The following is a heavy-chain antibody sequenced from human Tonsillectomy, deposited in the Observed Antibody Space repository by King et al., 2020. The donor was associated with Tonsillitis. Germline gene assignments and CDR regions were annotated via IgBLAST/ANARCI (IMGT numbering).Heavy chain of an antibody. CDR3: ARDISAAGTDY. D-gene: IGHD6-13*01. V-gene: IGHV3-11*05. CDR1: GFTFSDYY. Sequence: VQLVESGGGLVKPGGSLRLSCAASGFTFSDYYMSWIRQAPGKGLEWVSHISNSGSYTNYADSVKGRFTISRNNANNSLYLQMSSLRAEDTAVYYCARDISAAGTDYWGQGPLVTASP. J-gene: IGHJ4*02. CDR2: ISNSGSYT.